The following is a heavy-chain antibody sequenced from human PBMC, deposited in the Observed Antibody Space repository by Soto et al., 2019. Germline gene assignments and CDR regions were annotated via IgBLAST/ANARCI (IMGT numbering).Heavy chain of an antibody. D-gene: IGHD2-21*02. Sequence: PGGSLRLSFAASGFPFDSYTMHWVRQAPGKCLEWVSLISWDGGSTYYADSVKGRFTISRDNSKNSLYLQMNSLRTEDTALYYCAKAAYCGGDCYSDEYWYFDLWGRGTLVTVSS. CDR1: GFPFDSYT. CDR2: ISWDGGST. CDR3: AKAAYCGGDCYSDEYWYFDL. V-gene: IGHV3-43*01. J-gene: IGHJ2*01.